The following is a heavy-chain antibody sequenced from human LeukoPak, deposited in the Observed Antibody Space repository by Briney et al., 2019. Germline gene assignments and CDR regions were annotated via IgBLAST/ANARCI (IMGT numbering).Heavy chain of an antibody. Sequence: GGSLRLSCATSGFTFSSYWMHWFRQAPGKGLVWVSHIHNDGSRTSYADSVKGRFTISRDNSKDTLYLQMNTLRPEDTALYYCASGAYSSSYFDSWGQGTLVTVSS. J-gene: IGHJ4*02. V-gene: IGHV3-74*01. CDR1: GFTFSSYW. D-gene: IGHD6-13*01. CDR2: IHNDGSRT. CDR3: ASGAYSSSYFDS.